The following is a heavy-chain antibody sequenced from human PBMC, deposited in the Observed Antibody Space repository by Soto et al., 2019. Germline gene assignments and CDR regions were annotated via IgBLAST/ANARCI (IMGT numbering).Heavy chain of an antibody. CDR2: IYYSGGT. CDR1: GGSVSSYY. Sequence: QVQLQESGPGLVKPSATLSLTCTVSGGSVSSYYWSWIRQSPGKGLEWMGYIYYSGGTKYEPSLNSRETISLDTSKNQFSLKESSATAADTAVYYCARHSNRNYGLYYFDYWGLGALVTVSS. V-gene: IGHV4-59*08. J-gene: IGHJ4*02. D-gene: IGHD4-4*01. CDR3: ARHSNRNYGLYYFDY.